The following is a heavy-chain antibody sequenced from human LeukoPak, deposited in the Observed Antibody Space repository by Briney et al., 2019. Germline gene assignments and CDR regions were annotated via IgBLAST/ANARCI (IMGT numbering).Heavy chain of an antibody. CDR1: GLTFSSYS. Sequence: GGSLRLSCAASGLTFSSYSMNWVRQAPGKGLECVSSISSSSSYIYYADSVKGRFTISRDNAKNSLYLQMNSLRAEDTAVYYCATRATWWLPPFYWGQGTLVTVSS. CDR3: ATRATWWLPPFY. V-gene: IGHV3-21*01. D-gene: IGHD5-12*01. CDR2: ISSSSSYI. J-gene: IGHJ4*02.